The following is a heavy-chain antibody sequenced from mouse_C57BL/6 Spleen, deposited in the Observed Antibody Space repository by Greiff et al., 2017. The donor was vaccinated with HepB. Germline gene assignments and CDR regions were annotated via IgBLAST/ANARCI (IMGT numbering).Heavy chain of an antibody. V-gene: IGHV1-59*01. CDR2: IDPSDSYT. Sequence: VQLQQPGAELVRPGTSVKLSCKASGYTFTSYWMHWVKQRPGQGLEWIGVIDPSDSYTNYNQKFKGKATLTVDTSSSTAYMQLSSLTSEDSAVYYCARRDYYGSSLFFDYWGQGTTLTVSS. CDR1: GYTFTSYW. CDR3: ARRDYYGSSLFFDY. D-gene: IGHD1-1*01. J-gene: IGHJ2*01.